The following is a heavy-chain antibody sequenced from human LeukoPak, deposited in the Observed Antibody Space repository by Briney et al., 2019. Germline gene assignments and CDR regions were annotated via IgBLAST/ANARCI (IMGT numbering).Heavy chain of an antibody. D-gene: IGHD2-2*02. V-gene: IGHV1-69*05. Sequence: GASVKVSCKASGYTFTGYYMRWVRQAPGQGLEWMGGIIPIFGTANYAQKFQGRVTITTDESTSTAYMELSSLRPEDTAVYYCARGLDIVVVPAAIRGGHDAFDIWGQGTMVTVSS. CDR3: ARGLDIVVVPAAIRGGHDAFDI. CDR2: IIPIFGTA. CDR1: GYTFTGYY. J-gene: IGHJ3*02.